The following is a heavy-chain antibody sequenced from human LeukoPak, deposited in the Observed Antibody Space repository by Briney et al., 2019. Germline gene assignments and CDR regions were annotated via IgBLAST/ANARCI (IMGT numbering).Heavy chain of an antibody. V-gene: IGHV3-48*01. CDR2: ISSSSSTI. CDR3: AWFLNGAFDI. J-gene: IGHJ3*02. D-gene: IGHD3-10*01. Sequence: PGGSLRLSCAASGFSFSDNSMNWVRQAPGKGLEWVPYISSSSSTIYYADSVKGRFTISRDNAKNSLYLQMNSLRAEDTAVYYCAWFLNGAFDIWGQGTMVTVSS. CDR1: GFSFSDNS.